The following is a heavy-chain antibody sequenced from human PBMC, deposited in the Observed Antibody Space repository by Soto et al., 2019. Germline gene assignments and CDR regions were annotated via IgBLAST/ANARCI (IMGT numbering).Heavy chain of an antibody. D-gene: IGHD2-15*01. V-gene: IGHV3-23*01. Sequence: GGSLRLSCAAPGFTFSSYAMSWVRQAPGKGLEWVSAISGSGGSTYYADSVKGRFTISRDNSKNTLYLQMNSLRAEDTAVYYCAKDLVAVVAALFDYWGQGTLVTVSS. CDR3: AKDLVAVVAALFDY. J-gene: IGHJ4*02. CDR2: ISGSGGST. CDR1: GFTFSSYA.